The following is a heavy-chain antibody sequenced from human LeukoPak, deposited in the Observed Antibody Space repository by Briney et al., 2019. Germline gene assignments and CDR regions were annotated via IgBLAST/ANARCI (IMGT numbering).Heavy chain of an antibody. J-gene: IGHJ4*02. CDR1: GGTFSSYA. V-gene: IGHV1-69*01. Sequence: SVKVSCKASGGTFSSYAISWVRQAPGLGLEWMGGIIPIFGTANYAQKFQGRVTITADESTSTAYMELSSLRSEDTAVYYCARALVDTANSYYFDYWGQGTLVTVSS. CDR2: IIPIFGTA. CDR3: ARALVDTANSYYFDY. D-gene: IGHD5-18*01.